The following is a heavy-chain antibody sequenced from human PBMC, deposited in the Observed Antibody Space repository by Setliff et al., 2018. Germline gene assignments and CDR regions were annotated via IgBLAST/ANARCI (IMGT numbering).Heavy chain of an antibody. CDR1: GGPFTNTNNY. CDR2: IYNSGYT. V-gene: IGHV4-39*01. D-gene: IGHD1-1*01. Sequence: SETLSLTCSVSGGPFTNTNNYWGWIRQPPGKGLEWIGGIYNSGYTHYKPSLKSRATISVDTSKSQFSLNLSNVTAADTAIYYCARGGGRIRQLGATGVHTFDIWGQGTMVTVSS. J-gene: IGHJ3*02. CDR3: ARGGGRIRQLGATGVHTFDI.